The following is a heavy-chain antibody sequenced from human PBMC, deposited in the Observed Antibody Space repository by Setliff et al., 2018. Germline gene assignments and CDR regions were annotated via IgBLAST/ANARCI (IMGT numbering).Heavy chain of an antibody. Sequence: SVKVSCKTSGFGFTTFGFSWVRQAPGQGLEWMGGIIPIFGTTTYAQKFLGRVTITTDESSSTGYMELSSLRSDDTAVYYCAREKFYYDGSGYYFDYWGQGTLVTVSS. CDR3: AREKFYYDGSGYYFDY. CDR2: IIPIFGTT. CDR1: GFGFTTFG. D-gene: IGHD3-22*01. V-gene: IGHV1-69*05. J-gene: IGHJ4*02.